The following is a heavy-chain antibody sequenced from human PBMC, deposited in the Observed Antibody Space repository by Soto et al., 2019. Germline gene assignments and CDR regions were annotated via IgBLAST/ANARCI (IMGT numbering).Heavy chain of an antibody. Sequence: SETLSLTCTVSGGSISSSDYYWSLIRQHPGKGLEWFGYIYYSGSAYYNPSLKSRVTISVDTSKNQFSLKVTSVTAADTAVYYCAREVSPNSRGWYTVLVRWFDPWGQGTLVTVSS. CDR1: GGSISSSDYY. D-gene: IGHD6-19*01. CDR2: IYYSGSA. V-gene: IGHV4-31*03. J-gene: IGHJ5*02. CDR3: AREVSPNSRGWYTVLVRWFDP.